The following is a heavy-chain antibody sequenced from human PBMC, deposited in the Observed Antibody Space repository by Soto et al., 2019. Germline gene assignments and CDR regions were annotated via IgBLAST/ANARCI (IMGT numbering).Heavy chain of an antibody. J-gene: IGHJ4*02. Sequence: ASVKVSCKASGYTFTSYAMHWVRQAPGQRLEWMGWIDGGNGNTKYSQKFQGRVTITRDTSASTSYMELSSLRSEDTAVYFCARIRSRSSWYSFDSWGQGTLVTVSS. CDR3: ARIRSRSSWYSFDS. D-gene: IGHD6-13*01. CDR1: GYTFTSYA. V-gene: IGHV1-3*01. CDR2: IDGGNGNT.